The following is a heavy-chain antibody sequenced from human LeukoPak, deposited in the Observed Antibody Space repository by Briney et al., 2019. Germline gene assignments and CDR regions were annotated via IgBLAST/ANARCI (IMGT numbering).Heavy chain of an antibody. CDR1: DFTFSRYS. CDR3: SRHGDGFYYGMDV. D-gene: IGHD4-17*01. V-gene: IGHV3-21*01. Sequence: GGSLRLSCAASDFTFSRYSMNWFRQAPGEGLEWVSSISSGGHNIFYADPVKGRFTISRDNAKNSLYLQMNSLRVEGTAVYYCSRHGDGFYYGMDVWGQGTTVTVSS. J-gene: IGHJ6*01. CDR2: ISSGGHNI.